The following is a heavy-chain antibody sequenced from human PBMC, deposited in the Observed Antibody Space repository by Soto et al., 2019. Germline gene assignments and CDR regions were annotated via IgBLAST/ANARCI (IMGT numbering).Heavy chain of an antibody. CDR2: ISGSGGST. D-gene: IGHD6-19*01. J-gene: IGHJ4*02. Sequence: GGSLRLSCAASGFTFSSYAMSWVRQAPGKGLEWVSAISGSGGSTYYADSVKGRFTISRDNSKNTLYLQMNSLRAEDTAVYYCAKPPGIAVAGTLDYWGQGTLVTVSS. V-gene: IGHV3-23*01. CDR3: AKPPGIAVAGTLDY. CDR1: GFTFSSYA.